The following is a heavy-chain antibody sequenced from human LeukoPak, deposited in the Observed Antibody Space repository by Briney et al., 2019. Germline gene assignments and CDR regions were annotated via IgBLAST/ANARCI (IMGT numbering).Heavy chain of an antibody. V-gene: IGHV4-59*01. Sequence: SETLSLTCNVSGASISDYYWSWIRQPPGKGLEWIGDIHDSGSTNYNPSLKSRATISLDTSKNQFSLKLSSVTAADTAVYYCAREYTPGIAAHWKAFDIWGQGTMVTVSS. CDR3: AREYTPGIAAHWKAFDI. J-gene: IGHJ3*02. CDR1: GASISDYY. D-gene: IGHD6-13*01. CDR2: IHDSGST.